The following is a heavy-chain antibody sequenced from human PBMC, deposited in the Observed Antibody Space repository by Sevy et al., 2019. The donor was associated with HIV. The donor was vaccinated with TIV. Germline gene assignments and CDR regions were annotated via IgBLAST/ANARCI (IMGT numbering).Heavy chain of an antibody. D-gene: IGHD3-22*01. CDR2: ISYDGSNK. J-gene: IGHJ4*02. CDR1: GFIFSNYA. V-gene: IGHV3-30*04. CDR3: ARDPTFSSDTRGYYPFDS. Sequence: GGSLRLSCAASGFIFSNYAIHWVRLAPGKGLEWVAVISYDGSNKHYAASVKGRFTISGDNSRNRLFLQMNSLRLDDTAVYYCARDPTFSSDTRGYYPFDSWGQGTLVTVSS.